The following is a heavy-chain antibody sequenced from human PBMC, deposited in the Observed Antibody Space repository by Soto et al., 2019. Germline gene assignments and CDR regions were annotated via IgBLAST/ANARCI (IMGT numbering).Heavy chain of an antibody. D-gene: IGHD6-13*01. CDR3: ARDPPVTAAGPDAFDI. CDR1: GYTFTSYG. J-gene: IGHJ3*02. V-gene: IGHV1-18*01. CDR2: ISAYNGNT. Sequence: QVQLVQSGAEVKKPGASVKVSCKASGYTFTSYGISWVRQAPGQGLEWMGWISAYNGNTNYAQKLQGRVTMTTDTSTSTAHMELRRLRSDDTAVYYCARDPPVTAAGPDAFDIWGQGTMVTVSS.